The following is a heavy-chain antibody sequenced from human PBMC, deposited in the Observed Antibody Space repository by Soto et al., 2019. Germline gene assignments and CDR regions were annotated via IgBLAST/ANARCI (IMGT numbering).Heavy chain of an antibody. V-gene: IGHV3-7*03. J-gene: IGHJ6*02. CDR3: ARVLRAAAVNYYYYGMDV. CDR2: IKQDGSEK. CDR1: GFTFSSYW. D-gene: IGHD6-13*01. Sequence: PGGSLRLSCAASGFTFSSYWMSWVRQAPGKGLEWVANIKQDGSEKYYVDSVKGRFTISRDNAKNSLYLQMNSLRAEDTAVYYCARVLRAAAVNYYYYGMDVWGQGTTVTVSS.